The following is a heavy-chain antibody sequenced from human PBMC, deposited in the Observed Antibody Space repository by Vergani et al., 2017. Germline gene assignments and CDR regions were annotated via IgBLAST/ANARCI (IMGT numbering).Heavy chain of an antibody. CDR2: IKQDGSEK. CDR1: GFTFSSYE. J-gene: IGHJ6*02. V-gene: IGHV3-7*03. CDR3: ARVSLFVEDYYYYGMDV. Sequence: EVQLVESGGGLVQPGGSLRLSCAASGFTFSSYEMSWVRQAPGKGLEWVANIKQDGSEKYYVDSVKGRFTISRDNAKNSLYLQMNSLRAEDTAVYYCARVSLFVEDYYYYGMDVWGQGTTVTVSS. D-gene: IGHD2-21*01.